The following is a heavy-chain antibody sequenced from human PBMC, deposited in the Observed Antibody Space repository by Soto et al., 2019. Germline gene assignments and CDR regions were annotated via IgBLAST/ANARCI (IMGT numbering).Heavy chain of an antibody. V-gene: IGHV3-30*18. CDR1: GFSFSSYA. J-gene: IGHJ4*02. CDR2: ISYDGSEK. Sequence: PGGSLRLSCAASGFSFSSYAMHWVRQAPGKGLEWVSLISYDGSEKYYTDSVRGRFTISRDNSKNTLYLQMDSLRPEDTAVYSCAKERNWNDVFDYWGLGTLVPVSS. D-gene: IGHD1-1*01. CDR3: AKERNWNDVFDY.